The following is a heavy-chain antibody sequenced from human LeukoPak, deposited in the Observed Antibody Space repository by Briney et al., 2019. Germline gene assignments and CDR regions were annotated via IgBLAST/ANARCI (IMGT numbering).Heavy chain of an antibody. J-gene: IGHJ6*03. CDR3: ARNINNFWSGYLDYMGV. D-gene: IGHD3-3*01. CDR2: IKQDGSEK. V-gene: IGHV3-7*01. CDR1: GFTFSSHW. Sequence: GGSLRLSCAASGFTFSSHWMNWVRQAPGKGLEWVAKIKQDGSEKYYADSVKGRFTISRDNAKNSLYLQLNSLRAEDTAVYYCARNINNFWSGYLDYMGVWGKGTTVTVSS.